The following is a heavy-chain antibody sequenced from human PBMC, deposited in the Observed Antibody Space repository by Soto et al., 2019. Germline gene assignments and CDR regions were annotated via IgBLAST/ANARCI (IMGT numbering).Heavy chain of an antibody. V-gene: IGHV1-2*04. J-gene: IGHJ5*02. Sequence: ASVKVSCKASGNTFTGYYMPWVRQAPGQGLEWMGWINPNSGGTNYAQKFQGWVTMTRDTSISTAYMELSRLRSDDTAVYYCARDRGSSSSGKYWFEPWGQGTLVTVAS. CDR2: INPNSGGT. CDR1: GNTFTGYY. D-gene: IGHD6-6*01. CDR3: ARDRGSSSSGKYWFEP.